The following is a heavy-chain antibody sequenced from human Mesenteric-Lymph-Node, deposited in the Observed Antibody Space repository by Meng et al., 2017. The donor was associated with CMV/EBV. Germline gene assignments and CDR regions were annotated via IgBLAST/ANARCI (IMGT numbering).Heavy chain of an antibody. CDR3: ARGVGAHDY. D-gene: IGHD1-26*01. Sequence: GGSLRLSCVTSGFSFSTYSMGWVRQPPGKGLEWVSSITGSGTYMYYADSVKGRFTISRDKAKNSLYLQMNSLRAEDTAVYYCARGVGAHDYWGQGTLVTVSS. J-gene: IGHJ4*02. CDR2: ITGSGTYM. V-gene: IGHV3-21*01. CDR1: GFSFSTYS.